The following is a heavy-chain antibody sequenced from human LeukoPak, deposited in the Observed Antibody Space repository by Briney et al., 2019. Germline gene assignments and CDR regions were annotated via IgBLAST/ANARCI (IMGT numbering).Heavy chain of an antibody. Sequence: GRSLRLSCAASGFTFSSYGMHWVRQAPGKGLEWVAVIWYDGSNKHYADSVKGRFTISRDNSKNTLYLQMNSLRAEDTAVYYCARDLGGVSFDYWGQGTLVTVSS. CDR3: ARDLGGVSFDY. CDR2: IWYDGSNK. CDR1: GFTFSSYG. V-gene: IGHV3-33*01. J-gene: IGHJ4*02. D-gene: IGHD3-16*01.